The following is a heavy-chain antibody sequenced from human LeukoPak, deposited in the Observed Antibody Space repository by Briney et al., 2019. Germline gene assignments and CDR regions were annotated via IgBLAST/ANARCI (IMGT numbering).Heavy chain of an antibody. CDR3: VKSRRVGANQRGLFDY. CDR1: GFTFSDYY. Sequence: GGSLILSCAASGFTFSDYYMTWIRQAPGKGLEWLSYITSRGDTVFYADSVKGRFTVSRDNAKRSLYLQMNSLRADDTAVYYCVKSRRVGANQRGLFDYWGQGTLVTVSP. CDR2: ITSRGDTV. V-gene: IGHV3-11*01. D-gene: IGHD1-26*01. J-gene: IGHJ4*02.